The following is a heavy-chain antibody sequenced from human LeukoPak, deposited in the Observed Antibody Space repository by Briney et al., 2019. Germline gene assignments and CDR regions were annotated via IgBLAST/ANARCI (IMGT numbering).Heavy chain of an antibody. J-gene: IGHJ6*03. CDR2: ISYTGST. D-gene: IGHD3-22*01. Sequence: SETLCLTCTVSGASMSNFYWTWIRQPPGKGLEWIGYISYTGSTDYKPSLKSRVTISVDTSKNQFSLMLNSVTAADTAVYHCARGRQDVTMIVVVMTAVSYYLDVWGKGTTVTVS. CDR3: ARGRQDVTMIVVVMTAVSYYLDV. CDR1: GASMSNFY. V-gene: IGHV4-59*01.